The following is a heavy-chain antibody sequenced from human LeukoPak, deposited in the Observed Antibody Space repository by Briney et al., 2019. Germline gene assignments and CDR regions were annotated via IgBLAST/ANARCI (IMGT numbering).Heavy chain of an antibody. Sequence: GGSLRLSCAASGFTFSSYEMNWVRQAPGKGLEWVSCISSSGSTIYYADSVKGRFTISRDNAKNSLYLQMNSLRAEDTAVYYCARDDGDYHYYYGMDVWGKGTTVTVSS. CDR2: ISSSGSTI. D-gene: IGHD4-17*01. CDR3: ARDDGDYHYYYGMDV. CDR1: GFTFSSYE. V-gene: IGHV3-48*03. J-gene: IGHJ6*04.